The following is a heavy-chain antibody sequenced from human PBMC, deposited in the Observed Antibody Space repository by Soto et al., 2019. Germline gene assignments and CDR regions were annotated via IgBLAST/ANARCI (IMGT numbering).Heavy chain of an antibody. D-gene: IGHD6-19*01. V-gene: IGHV3-33*01. CDR2: IWYDGSNK. CDR1: GFTFSSYG. CDR3: ASFRGSGSRYFQH. Sequence: GGSLRLSCAASGFTFSSYGMHWVRQAPGKGLEWVAVIWYDGSNKYYADSVKGRFTISRDNSKNTLYLQMNSLRAEDTAVYYCASFRGSGSRYFQHWGQGTLVTSPQ. J-gene: IGHJ1*01.